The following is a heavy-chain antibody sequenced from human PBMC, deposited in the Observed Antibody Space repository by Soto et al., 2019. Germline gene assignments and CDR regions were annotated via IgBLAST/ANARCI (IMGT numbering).Heavy chain of an antibody. CDR1: GYTFIGYY. CDR2: INPNSGVT. V-gene: IGHV1-2*02. CDR3: ARDHWFDP. Sequence: ASVKVSCKASGYTFIGYYIHWVRQAPGQGLEWMGSINPNSGVTNYAQRFQGRVTMTRDTSITTVYMELRSLRSDDTAAYFCARDHWFDPWGQGTLVTVSS. J-gene: IGHJ5*02.